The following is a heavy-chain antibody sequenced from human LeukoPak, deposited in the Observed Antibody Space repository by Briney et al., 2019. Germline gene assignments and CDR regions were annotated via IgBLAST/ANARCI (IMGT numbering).Heavy chain of an antibody. CDR2: ISSSGSTI. V-gene: IGHV3-48*03. J-gene: IGHJ4*02. D-gene: IGHD1-26*01. CDR1: GFTFSSYE. Sequence: GGSLRLSCAASGFTFSSYEMNWVRQAPGKGLEWVSYISSSGSTIYYADSVKGRFTISRDNSKNTLYLQMNSLRAEDTAVYYCAKVQQWELIAPLDYWGQGTLVTVSS. CDR3: AKVQQWELIAPLDY.